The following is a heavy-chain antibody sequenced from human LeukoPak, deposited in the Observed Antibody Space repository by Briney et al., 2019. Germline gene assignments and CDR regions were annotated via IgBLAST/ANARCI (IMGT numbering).Heavy chain of an antibody. J-gene: IGHJ4*02. CDR3: ARDNGYYDSSGYYSGYFDY. CDR1: GFTFSSYG. D-gene: IGHD3-22*01. CDR2: IWYDGSNK. V-gene: IGHV3-33*01. Sequence: GGSLRLSCAASGFTFSSYGMHWVRQAPGKGLEWVAVIWYDGSNKYYADSVKGRFTISRDNSKNTLYLQMNSLRAEDTAVYYCARDNGYYDSSGYYSGYFDYWGQGTLVTVSS.